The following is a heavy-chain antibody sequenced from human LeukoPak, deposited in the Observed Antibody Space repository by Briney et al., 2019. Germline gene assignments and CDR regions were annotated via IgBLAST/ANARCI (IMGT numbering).Heavy chain of an antibody. Sequence: PGGSLRLSCAASGFTFSSYAMSWVRQAPGKGLEWVSAISGSGGSTYYADSVKGRFTISRDNSKNTLYLQMNSLRAEDTAVYYCAKGGCSSTSCSTGFDYWGQGTLVTVSS. CDR1: GFTFSSYA. J-gene: IGHJ4*02. V-gene: IGHV3-23*01. CDR2: ISGSGGST. D-gene: IGHD2-2*01. CDR3: AKGGCSSTSCSTGFDY.